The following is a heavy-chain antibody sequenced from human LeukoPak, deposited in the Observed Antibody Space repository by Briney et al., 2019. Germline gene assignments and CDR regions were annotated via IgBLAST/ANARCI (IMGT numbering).Heavy chain of an antibody. CDR1: GGSISSGGYY. V-gene: IGHV4-31*03. D-gene: IGHD2-21*02. CDR3: ARDCGGDCYLRFDI. Sequence: SETLSLTCTLSGGSISSGGYYWSWIRQHPGKGLEWIGYIYYSGSTYYNPSLKSRVTISVDTSKNQCSLKLSSVTAADTAVYYCARDCGGDCYLRFDIWGQGTMVTVSS. CDR2: IYYSGST. J-gene: IGHJ3*02.